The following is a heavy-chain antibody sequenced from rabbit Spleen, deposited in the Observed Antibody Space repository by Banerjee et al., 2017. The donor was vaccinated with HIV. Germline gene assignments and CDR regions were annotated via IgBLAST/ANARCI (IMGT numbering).Heavy chain of an antibody. D-gene: IGHD1-1*01. CDR1: GFDFSTYG. Sequence: QEQLVESGGGLVQPGGSLKLSCKASGFDFSTYGVSWVRQAPGKGLEWIGCIATITGKTFYATWAKGRFTISRASSTTVFLQVTRLTVADTATYFCARDLPEIVGWNFGFWGQGTLVTVS. V-gene: IGHV1S45*01. J-gene: IGHJ3*01. CDR3: ARDLPEIVGWNFGF. CDR2: IATITGKT.